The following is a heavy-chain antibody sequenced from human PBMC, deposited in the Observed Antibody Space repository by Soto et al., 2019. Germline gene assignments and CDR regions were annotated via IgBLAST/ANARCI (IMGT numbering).Heavy chain of an antibody. V-gene: IGHV4-34*01. D-gene: IGHD3-3*01. J-gene: IGHJ5*02. CDR3: ARVMAPRGARYYDFWSGYFRVNP. CDR1: GGSFSGYY. Sequence: QVQLQQWGAGLLKPSETLSLTCAVYGGSFSGYYWSWIRQPPGKGLEWIGEINHSGSTNYNPSLKSRVTISVDTSKNQFSLKLSSVTAADTAVYYCARVMAPRGARYYDFWSGYFRVNPWGQGTLVTVSS. CDR2: INHSGST.